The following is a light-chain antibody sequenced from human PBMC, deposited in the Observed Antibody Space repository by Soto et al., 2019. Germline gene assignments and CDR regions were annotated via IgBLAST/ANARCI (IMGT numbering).Light chain of an antibody. V-gene: IGLV2-11*01. J-gene: IGLJ1*01. CDR2: NVI. CDR1: SSDVGGYNF. CDR3: CSYAGSYTYV. Sequence: QSVLTQPRSVSGSPGQSVTISCTGTSSDVGGYNFVSWYQHHPGKAPKLIIYNVIQRPSGVPDRLSASKSDNTASLTISGLQAEDEADYYCCSYAGSYTYVFGTGNKVTVL.